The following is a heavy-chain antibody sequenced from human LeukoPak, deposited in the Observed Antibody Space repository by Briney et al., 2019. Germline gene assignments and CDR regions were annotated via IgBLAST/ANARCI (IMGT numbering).Heavy chain of an antibody. D-gene: IGHD6-19*01. Sequence: ASVKVSCKASGYTFTSYGISWVRQAPGQGLEWMGWISTYNGNTSYAQKLQGRVTMTTDTSTSTAYMELRSLRSDDTAVYYCARDSSGWSNAFDIWGQGTMVTVSS. CDR3: ARDSSGWSNAFDI. CDR1: GYTFTSYG. V-gene: IGHV1-18*01. CDR2: ISTYNGNT. J-gene: IGHJ3*02.